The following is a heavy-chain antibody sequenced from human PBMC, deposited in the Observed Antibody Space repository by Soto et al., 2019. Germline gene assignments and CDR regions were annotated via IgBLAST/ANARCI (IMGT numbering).Heavy chain of an antibody. CDR2: IKEDGSDR. V-gene: IGHV3-7*01. J-gene: IGHJ4*02. CDR1: GFSLGKLW. D-gene: IGHD6-19*01. Sequence: EVQLVESGGGLVQPGGALRPHFSTTGFSLGKLWMNRVPQAPGKGLEWVALIKEDGSDRYYVDSVKGRFTISRDNAKNSLYLQMSSLRVEDKALYYCARGRGWLHDYWGQGTLVTVSS. CDR3: ARGRGWLHDY.